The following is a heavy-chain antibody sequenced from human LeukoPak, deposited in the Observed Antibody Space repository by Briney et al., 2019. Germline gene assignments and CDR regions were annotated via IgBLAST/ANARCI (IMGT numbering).Heavy chain of an antibody. D-gene: IGHD3-3*01. J-gene: IGHJ3*02. CDR1: GFTFGSFA. V-gene: IGHV3-23*01. CDR2: ISGTGGSA. Sequence: GGSLRLSCAASGFTFGSFAMSWVRQAPGKGLEWASTISGTGGSAYYADSVKGRFTISRDNSKNTLYLQMNSLRAEDTAVYYCVKLGLEDAFDIWGQGTMVTVSS. CDR3: VKLGLEDAFDI.